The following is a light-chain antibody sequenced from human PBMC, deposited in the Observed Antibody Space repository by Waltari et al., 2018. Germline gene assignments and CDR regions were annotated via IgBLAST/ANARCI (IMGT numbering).Light chain of an antibody. Sequence: EIVMTQLPATLAVSPRATATLSCWASQTISTTVAWYQQNPGQAPKFLIYGASVSAPGIPARFSGSGSGTEYTLTIAGLQSEDFAVYYCQQFENWPYTFGQGTKLEIK. CDR1: QTISTT. CDR3: QQFENWPYT. J-gene: IGKJ2*01. CDR2: GAS. V-gene: IGKV3-15*01.